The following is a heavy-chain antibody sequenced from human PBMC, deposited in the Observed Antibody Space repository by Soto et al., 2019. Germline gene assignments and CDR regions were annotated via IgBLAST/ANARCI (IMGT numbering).Heavy chain of an antibody. D-gene: IGHD1-1*01. V-gene: IGHV3-30-3*01. CDR3: ARVTPGNNLYYFSGLDF. J-gene: IGHJ6*02. CDR2: ISYEGSNT. CDR1: GFTFDTYG. Sequence: GGSLRLSCVASGFTFDTYGIHWVRQAPGKGLQWVALISYEGSNTYYADSVRGRFTISRDNSKNILYLQMNTLRPEDTGLYYCARVTPGNNLYYFSGLDFWGQGTSVTVSS.